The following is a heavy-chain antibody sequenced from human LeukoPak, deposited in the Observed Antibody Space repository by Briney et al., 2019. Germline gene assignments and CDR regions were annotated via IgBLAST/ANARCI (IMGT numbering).Heavy chain of an antibody. CDR2: IYPGDSDT. D-gene: IGHD4-17*01. CDR3: ARLFGDPLHYYYYYGMDV. Sequence: GESLKISCKGSGYSFISFWIGWVRQMPGKGLEWMAIIYPGDSDTRYSPSFQGQVTISADKSISTAYLHWNTLQASDTAMYYRARLFGDPLHYYYYYGMDVWGQGTTVTVSS. V-gene: IGHV5-51*01. CDR1: GYSFISFW. J-gene: IGHJ6*02.